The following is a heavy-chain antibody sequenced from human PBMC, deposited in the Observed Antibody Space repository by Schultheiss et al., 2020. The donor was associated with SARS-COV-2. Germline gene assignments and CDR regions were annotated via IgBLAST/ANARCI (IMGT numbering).Heavy chain of an antibody. CDR3: ARILTSASTRVDY. D-gene: IGHD2/OR15-2a*01. J-gene: IGHJ4*02. CDR1: GYTFTSYY. V-gene: IGHV1-18*04. CDR2: ISGYNGNT. Sequence: ASVKVSCKASGYTFTSYYMHWVRQAPGQGLEWMGWISGYNGNTNYAQKFQGRVTMTTDTSTSTAYMELRSLTSDDTAVYYCARILTSASTRVDYWGQGTLVTVSS.